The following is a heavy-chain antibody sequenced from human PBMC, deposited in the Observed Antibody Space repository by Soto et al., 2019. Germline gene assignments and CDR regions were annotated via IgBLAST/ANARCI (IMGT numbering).Heavy chain of an antibody. CDR2: IYYSGST. V-gene: IGHV4-59*01. Sequence: SETLSLTCAVHGGSFSGYYWSWIRQPPGKGLEWIGYIYYSGSTNYNPSLKNRVTISVDTSKNQFSLKLSSVTAADTAVYYCARGPIDYYYYMDVWGKGTTVTVSS. J-gene: IGHJ6*03. CDR1: GGSFSGYY. CDR3: ARGPIDYYYYMDV.